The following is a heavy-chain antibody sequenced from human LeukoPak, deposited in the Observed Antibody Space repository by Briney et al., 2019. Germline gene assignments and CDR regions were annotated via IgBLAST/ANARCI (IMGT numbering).Heavy chain of an antibody. Sequence: ASVKVSCKASGYTFTSYGITWVRQAPGQGPEWMGWFNTNDGDTNYARKFQGRVTMTTDTSTSTAYMELRSLRFDDTAVYYCATGNYGDYPYYFDYWGQGTLVTVSS. CDR2: FNTNDGDT. J-gene: IGHJ4*02. CDR1: GYTFTSYG. D-gene: IGHD4-17*01. V-gene: IGHV1-18*01. CDR3: ATGNYGDYPYYFDY.